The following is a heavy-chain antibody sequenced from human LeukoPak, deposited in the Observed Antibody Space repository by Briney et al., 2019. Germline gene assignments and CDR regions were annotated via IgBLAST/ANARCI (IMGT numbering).Heavy chain of an antibody. V-gene: IGHV3-7*01. CDR2: IKQDGSEK. CDR1: GFTFSSYW. J-gene: IGHJ6*03. CDR3: ARSGMIVVVPAAHYMDV. D-gene: IGHD2-2*01. Sequence: QSGGSLRLSCAASGFTFSSYWMSWVRQAPGKGLEWVANIKQDGSEKYYVDSVKGRFTISRDNAKNSLYLQMNSLRAEDTAVYYCARSGMIVVVPAAHYMDVWGKGTTVTVSS.